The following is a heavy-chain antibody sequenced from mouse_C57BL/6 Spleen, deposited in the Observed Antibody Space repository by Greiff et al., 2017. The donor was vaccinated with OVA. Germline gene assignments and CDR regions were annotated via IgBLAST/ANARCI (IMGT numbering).Heavy chain of an antibody. CDR2: IDPSASYT. J-gene: IGHJ2*01. CDR3: ARGDY. CDR1: GYTFTSYW. Sequence: QVQLQQPGAELVMPGASVKLSCKASGYTFTSYWMHWVKQRPGQGLEWIGEIDPSASYTNYNQQFKGKSTLTVDKSSSTAYMQLSGLTSEDSAVYYCARGDYWGQGTTLTVSS. V-gene: IGHV1-69*01.